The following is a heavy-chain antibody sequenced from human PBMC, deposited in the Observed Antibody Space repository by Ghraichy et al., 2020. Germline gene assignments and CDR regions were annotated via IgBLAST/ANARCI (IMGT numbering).Heavy chain of an antibody. Sequence: SQTLSLTCTVSGGSISSSTYYWAWIRQPPGKGLEWIERIYYGGNTFYNPPLKSRLTISVDSSKNHFSLRLSSVTAADTAVFYCARHQTNYYGSGSPFDDWGRGALVTVSS. CDR1: GGSISSSTYY. CDR3: ARHQTNYYGSGSPFDD. J-gene: IGHJ4*02. CDR2: IYYGGNT. V-gene: IGHV4-39*01. D-gene: IGHD3-10*01.